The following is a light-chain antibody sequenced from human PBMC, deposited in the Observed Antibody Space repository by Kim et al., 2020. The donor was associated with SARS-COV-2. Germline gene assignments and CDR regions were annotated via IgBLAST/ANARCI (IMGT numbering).Light chain of an antibody. CDR2: QDS. CDR3: QAWDSSAWV. Sequence: SYELTQPPSVSVSPGQTASITCSADKLGDKYACWYQQKPGQSPVLVIYQDSKRPSGIPERFSGSNSGNTATLTISGTQAMDEADYYCQAWDSSAWVFGGGTQLTV. CDR1: KLGDKY. J-gene: IGLJ3*02. V-gene: IGLV3-1*01.